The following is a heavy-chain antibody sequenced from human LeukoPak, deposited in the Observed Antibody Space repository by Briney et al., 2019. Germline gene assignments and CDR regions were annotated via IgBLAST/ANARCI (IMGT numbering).Heavy chain of an antibody. Sequence: PGGSLRLSCAASGFTFSSYGMHWVRQAPGKGLEWVAFIRYDGSNKYYADSVKGRFTISRDNAKNSLYLQMNSLRAEDTAVYYCARSYSSGYRYRVTPDDYWGQGTLVTVSS. V-gene: IGHV3-30*02. CDR3: ARSYSSGYRYRVTPDDY. D-gene: IGHD6-19*01. CDR1: GFTFSSYG. CDR2: IRYDGSNK. J-gene: IGHJ4*02.